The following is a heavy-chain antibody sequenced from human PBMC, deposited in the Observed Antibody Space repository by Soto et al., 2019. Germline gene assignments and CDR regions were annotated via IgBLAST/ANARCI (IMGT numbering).Heavy chain of an antibody. D-gene: IGHD2-2*01. V-gene: IGHV4-59*01. J-gene: IGHJ3*02. CDR1: GGSISSYY. CDR3: AREGCSSSSCTSEGAFDI. Sequence: QVQLQESGPGLVKPSETLSLICTVSGGSISSYYWSWIRQPPGKGLEWIGYIYYTGSTNYNPSLRSRVTISVDTYQNQFSLKLTPVTAADTAVYYCAREGCSSSSCTSEGAFDIWGQGTMVTVSS. CDR2: IYYTGST.